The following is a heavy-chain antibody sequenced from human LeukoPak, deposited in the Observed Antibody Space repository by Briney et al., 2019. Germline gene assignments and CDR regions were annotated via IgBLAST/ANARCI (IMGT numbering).Heavy chain of an antibody. V-gene: IGHV4-4*07. CDR1: GGSISSYF. CDR2: IYTSGST. Sequence: SETLSLTCTVSGGSISSYFWSRIRQPAGKGLEWIGRIYTSGSTNYNPSLKSRVTISVDKSKNQFSLKLSSVTAADTAVYYCARVFCSGGSCYPAEDAFDIWGQGTMVTVSS. J-gene: IGHJ3*02. CDR3: ARVFCSGGSCYPAEDAFDI. D-gene: IGHD2-15*01.